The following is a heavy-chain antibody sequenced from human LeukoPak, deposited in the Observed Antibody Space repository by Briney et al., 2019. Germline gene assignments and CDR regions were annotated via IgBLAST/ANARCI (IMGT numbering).Heavy chain of an antibody. CDR3: ARGGIQVSGIDEFDY. J-gene: IGHJ4*02. CDR2: IGIRGDT. V-gene: IGHV3-13*01. CDR1: GFTFIDYD. Sequence: GGSLRLSCAASGFTFIDYDMHWVRQVIGKGLEWVSAIGIRGDTHYSGSVKGRFTISRENAESSLYLQMNSLRAEDKAVYYCARGGIQVSGIDEFDYWGQGTLVTVSS. D-gene: IGHD6-19*01.